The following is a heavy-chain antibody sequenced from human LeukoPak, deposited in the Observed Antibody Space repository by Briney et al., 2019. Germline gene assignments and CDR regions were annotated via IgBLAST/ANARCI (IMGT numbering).Heavy chain of an antibody. CDR2: IYYSGST. CDR3: ARVSSTNYYDNRGWFDP. D-gene: IGHD3-22*01. J-gene: IGHJ5*02. Sequence: ASETLSLTCTVSGGSISSYYWSWIRQPPGKGLEWIGYIYYSGSTNYNPSLKSRVTISVDTSKNQFSLKLSSVTAADTAVYYCARVSSTNYYDNRGWFDPWGQGTLVTVSS. CDR1: GGSISSYY. V-gene: IGHV4-59*01.